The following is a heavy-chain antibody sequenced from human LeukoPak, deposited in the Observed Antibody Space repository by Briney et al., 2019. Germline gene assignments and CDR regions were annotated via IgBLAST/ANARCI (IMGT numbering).Heavy chain of an antibody. CDR2: INHSGNT. CDR3: ARGDVDGYSYGSRFFDY. J-gene: IGHJ4*02. V-gene: IGHV4-34*01. D-gene: IGHD5-18*01. Sequence: PSETLSLTCAVYGGSFSGYYWTWIRQPPGKGLEWIGEINHSGNTNYNPSLKSRVTISVDTSKNQFSLMLSFVTAADTAVYYCARGDVDGYSYGSRFFDYWGQGPLVTVSS. CDR1: GGSFSGYY.